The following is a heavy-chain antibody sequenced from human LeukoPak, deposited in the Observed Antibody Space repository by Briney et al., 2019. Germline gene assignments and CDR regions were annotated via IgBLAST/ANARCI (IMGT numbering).Heavy chain of an antibody. CDR2: TYYRSKWYN. CDR1: GDSVSSNSAA. J-gene: IGHJ4*02. Sequence: SQTLSLTCAISGDSVSSNSAAWKWIRQSPSSGLEWLGRTYYRSKWYNDYAVSVKRRITINPDTSKNQFSLQLNSVTPEDTAAYYCARDYYDSSGTFDYWGQGTLVTVSS. V-gene: IGHV6-1*01. D-gene: IGHD3-22*01. CDR3: ARDYYDSSGTFDY.